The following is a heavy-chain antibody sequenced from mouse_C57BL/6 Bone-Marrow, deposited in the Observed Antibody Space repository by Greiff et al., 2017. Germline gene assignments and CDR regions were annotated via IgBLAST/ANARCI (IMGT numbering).Heavy chain of an antibody. Sequence: EVQVVESGAELVRPGASVKLSCTASGFNIKDDYMHWVKQRPEQGLEWIGWIDPENGDTEYASKFQGKATITADTSSNTAYLQLSSLTSEDTAVYYCTKGSWSNYEAYWGQGTLVTVSA. D-gene: IGHD2-5*01. V-gene: IGHV14-4*01. CDR2: IDPENGDT. CDR1: GFNIKDDY. J-gene: IGHJ3*01. CDR3: TKGSWSNYEAY.